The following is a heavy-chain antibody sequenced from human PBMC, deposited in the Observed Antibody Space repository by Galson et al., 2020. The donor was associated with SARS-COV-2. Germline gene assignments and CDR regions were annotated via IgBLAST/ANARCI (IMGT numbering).Heavy chain of an antibody. D-gene: IGHD3-22*01. J-gene: IGHJ3*02. Sequence: GESLKISCAASGFTFSSYAMSWVRQAPGKGLEWVSAISGSGGSTYYADSVKGRFTISRDNSKNTLYLQMNSLRAEDTAVYYCAKDASYYYDSSGYYGDAFDIWGQGTMVTVSS. CDR1: GFTFSSYA. CDR2: ISGSGGST. V-gene: IGHV3-23*01. CDR3: AKDASYYYDSSGYYGDAFDI.